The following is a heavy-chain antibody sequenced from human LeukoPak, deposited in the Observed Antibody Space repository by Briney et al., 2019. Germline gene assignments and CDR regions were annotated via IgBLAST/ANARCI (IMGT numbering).Heavy chain of an antibody. CDR2: IYYSGST. D-gene: IGHD3/OR15-3a*01. Sequence: SETLSLTCTVSGGSISSYYWSWIRQPPGKGLEWIGYIYYSGSTNYNPSLKSRVTISVDTSKNQFSLKLSSVTAADTAVYYCARAYFLGRWSWFDPWGQGTLVTVSS. J-gene: IGHJ5*02. CDR1: GGSISSYY. V-gene: IGHV4-59*01. CDR3: ARAYFLGRWSWFDP.